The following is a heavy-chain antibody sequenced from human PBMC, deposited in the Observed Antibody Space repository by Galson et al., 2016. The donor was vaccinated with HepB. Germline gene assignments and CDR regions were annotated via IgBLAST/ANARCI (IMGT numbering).Heavy chain of an antibody. CDR2: ISWNSGDI. Sequence: SLRLSCAASGFTFDDHAMHWVRQAPGKGLEWVSGISWNSGDIGYADSVRGRFTISRDNAKNSLFLQMNSLRAEDSAVYYCARDQKLWARRRYGMDVWGQGTTVTVSS. V-gene: IGHV3-9*01. CDR1: GFTFDDHA. J-gene: IGHJ6*02. CDR3: ARDQKLWARRRYGMDV. D-gene: IGHD6-6*01.